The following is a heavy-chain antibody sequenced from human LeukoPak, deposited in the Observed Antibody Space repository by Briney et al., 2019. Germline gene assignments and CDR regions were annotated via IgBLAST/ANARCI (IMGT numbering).Heavy chain of an antibody. CDR2: INHSGST. Sequence: PEGLSLTRVLYRESLSGHYWRWIRQPPGEWLEWIGEINHSGSTNYNPYLKSRVTISVDKTKNQFTRNLRSATVADRTVYYCAGDEQCALGYYYYYLDVWGKGTTVTVSS. CDR1: RESLSGHY. J-gene: IGHJ6*03. CDR3: AGDEQCALGYYYYYLDV. D-gene: IGHD6-19*01. V-gene: IGHV4-34*01.